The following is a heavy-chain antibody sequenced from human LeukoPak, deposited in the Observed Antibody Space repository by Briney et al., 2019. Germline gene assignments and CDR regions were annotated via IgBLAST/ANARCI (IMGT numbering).Heavy chain of an antibody. Sequence: SETLSLTCTVSGGSISNGSYYWSWIRQPAGKGLEWIGRIYTSGSTNYNPSLKSRVTISVDTSKNQFSLKLSSVTAADTAVYYCARAPVWWFGNDYWGQGTLVTVSS. V-gene: IGHV4-61*02. CDR1: GGSISNGSYY. D-gene: IGHD3-10*01. CDR2: IYTSGST. J-gene: IGHJ4*02. CDR3: ARAPVWWFGNDY.